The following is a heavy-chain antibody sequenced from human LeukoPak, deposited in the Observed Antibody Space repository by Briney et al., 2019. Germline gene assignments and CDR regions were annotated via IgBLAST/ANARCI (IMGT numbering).Heavy chain of an antibody. CDR1: GGSFSGYY. D-gene: IGHD5-18*01. V-gene: IGHV4-34*01. Sequence: SETLSLTCAVYGGSFSGYYWSWTRQPPGKGLEWIGEINHSGSTNYNPSLKSRVTISVDTSKNQFSLKLSSVTAADTAVYYCARVDTGRYYFDYWGQGTLVTVSS. CDR2: INHSGST. J-gene: IGHJ4*02. CDR3: ARVDTGRYYFDY.